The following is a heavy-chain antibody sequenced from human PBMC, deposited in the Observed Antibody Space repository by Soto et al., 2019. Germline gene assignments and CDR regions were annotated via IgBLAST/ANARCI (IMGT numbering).Heavy chain of an antibody. Sequence: QVHLVQSGAEVKRPGSSVTLSCKASGGTVSVDSITWLRQAPGHTLEWIGGIIPLFGAGNVADRVKARVTVSADESTSPAYMELRSLRSEVTAKYYCARTIRGVAAGIPRPFDVWGAGRMFIV. J-gene: IGHJ3*01. V-gene: IGHV1-69*01. CDR3: ARTIRGVAAGIPRPFDV. CDR1: GGTVSVDS. D-gene: IGHD6-25*01. CDR2: IIPLFGAG.